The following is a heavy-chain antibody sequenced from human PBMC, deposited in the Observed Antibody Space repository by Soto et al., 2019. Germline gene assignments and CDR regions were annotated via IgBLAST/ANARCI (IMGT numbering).Heavy chain of an antibody. CDR1: GYTFTHYG. CDR2: INSFSGDT. D-gene: IGHD2-15*01. V-gene: IGHV1-18*01. CDR3: ASDLPSGGKYWYFDI. Sequence: QVQLVQSGAEVKKPGASVKVSCKASGYTFTHYGITWVRQAPGQGLEWMGWINSFSGDTNYPQKLQGRLTMTTDTSTNTVYIELRNLRSDDTAVYYCASDLPSGGKYWYFDIWGRGTLVTVSS. J-gene: IGHJ2*01.